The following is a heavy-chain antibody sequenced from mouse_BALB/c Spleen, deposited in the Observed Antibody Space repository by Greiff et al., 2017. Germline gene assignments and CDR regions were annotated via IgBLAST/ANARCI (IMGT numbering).Heavy chain of an antibody. Sequence: QVQLKQSGPGLVAPSQSLSITCTVSGFSLTSYDISWIRQPPGKGLEWLGVIWTGGGTNYNSAFMSRLSISKDNSKSQVFLKMNSLQTDDTAIYYCVRDRSATMIIMDYWGQGTSVTVSS. CDR1: GFSLTSYD. V-gene: IGHV2-9-2*01. CDR3: VRDRSATMIIMDY. CDR2: IWTGGGT. D-gene: IGHD2-4*01. J-gene: IGHJ4*01.